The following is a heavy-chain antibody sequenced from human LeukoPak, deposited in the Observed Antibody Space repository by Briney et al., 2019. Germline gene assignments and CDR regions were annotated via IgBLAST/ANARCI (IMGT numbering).Heavy chain of an antibody. V-gene: IGHV1-8*01. J-gene: IGHJ5*02. CDR1: GYIFTSYD. Sequence: ASVKVSCKASGYIFTSYDINWVRQATGQGLEWMGWMNPNSGNTGYAQKFQGRVTMTRNTSISTAYMELSSLRSEDTAVYYCARPGGYSYTFDPWGQGTLVTVSS. CDR3: ARPGGYSYTFDP. CDR2: MNPNSGNT. D-gene: IGHD5-18*01.